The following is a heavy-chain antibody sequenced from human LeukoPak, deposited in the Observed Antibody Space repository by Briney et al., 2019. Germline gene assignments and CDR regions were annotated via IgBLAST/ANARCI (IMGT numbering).Heavy chain of an antibody. Sequence: GGSLRLSCAASGFTFSSYAMSWVRQAPGKGLEWVSAISGSGGSTYYADSVKGRFTISRDNSKNTLYLQMNSLRAEDTAVYYCAKEPWGYSGYDPETDYWGQGTLSPSPQ. CDR2: ISGSGGST. CDR1: GFTFSSYA. V-gene: IGHV3-23*01. J-gene: IGHJ4*02. D-gene: IGHD5-12*01. CDR3: AKEPWGYSGYDPETDY.